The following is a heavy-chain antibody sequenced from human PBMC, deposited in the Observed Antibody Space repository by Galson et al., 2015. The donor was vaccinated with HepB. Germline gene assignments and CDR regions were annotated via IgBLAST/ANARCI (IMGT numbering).Heavy chain of an antibody. D-gene: IGHD6-19*01. V-gene: IGHV1-18*01. Sequence: SVKVSCKASGSTFTSYGISWVRQAPGQGLEWMGWISAYNGNTNYAQKLQGRVTMTTDTSTSTAYMELRSLRSDDTAVYYCAGSGWTYYYYGMDVWGQGTTVTVSS. CDR3: AGSGWTYYYYGMDV. J-gene: IGHJ6*02. CDR2: ISAYNGNT. CDR1: GSTFTSYG.